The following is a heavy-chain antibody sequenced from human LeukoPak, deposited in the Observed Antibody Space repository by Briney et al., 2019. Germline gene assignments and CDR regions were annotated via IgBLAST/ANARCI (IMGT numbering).Heavy chain of an antibody. Sequence: GGSLRLSCAASGFTFNSYAMSWVRQAPGKGLEWVSTISSSGGSTYYADSVKGRFTISRDNSKDTVYLQMNSLRAEDTAVYYCAKALGPMVSDCWGQGALVTVSS. CDR1: GFTFNSYA. V-gene: IGHV3-23*01. D-gene: IGHD3-10*01. CDR3: AKALGPMVSDC. J-gene: IGHJ4*02. CDR2: ISSSGGST.